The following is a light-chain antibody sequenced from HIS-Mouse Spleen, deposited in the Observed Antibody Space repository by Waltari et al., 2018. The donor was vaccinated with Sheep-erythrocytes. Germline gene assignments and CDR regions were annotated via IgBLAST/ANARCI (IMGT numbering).Light chain of an antibody. CDR1: QSISSY. V-gene: IGKV1-39*01. CDR2: AAS. CDR3: QQSYSTPQFT. J-gene: IGKJ3*01. Sequence: DIQMTQSPSSLSASVGDRVTITCRARQSISSYLNWYQQKPGKDPKLLIYAASSLQSGVPSRFSGSGSGTEFTLTISSLQPEDFATYYCQQSYSTPQFTFGPGTKVDIK.